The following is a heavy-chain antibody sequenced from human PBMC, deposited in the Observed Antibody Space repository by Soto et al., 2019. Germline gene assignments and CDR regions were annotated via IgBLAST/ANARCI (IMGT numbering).Heavy chain of an antibody. CDR3: ARDDKGVSAAMLY. CDR1: GDSVSGYY. Sequence: SETLSLTCTVSGDSVSGYYWYWIRQPAGKGLEWIGRMYTSGITNYSPSLKSRVTMTVDTSKNQFSLKLTSVTAADTAVYYCARDDKGVSAAMLYWGQGTLVTVSS. J-gene: IGHJ4*02. CDR2: MYTSGIT. V-gene: IGHV4-4*07. D-gene: IGHD2-2*01.